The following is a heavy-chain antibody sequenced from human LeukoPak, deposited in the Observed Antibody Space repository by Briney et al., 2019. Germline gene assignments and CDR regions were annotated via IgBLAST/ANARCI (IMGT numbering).Heavy chain of an antibody. D-gene: IGHD4-23*01. CDR2: IKSDGSNT. CDR3: ARRGAVADAFDI. J-gene: IGHJ3*02. V-gene: IGHV3-74*01. CDR1: GFTFISYG. Sequence: PGGSLRLSCAASGFTFISYGMSWVRQAPGKGLVWVSRIKSDGSNTNYADSVKGRFTISRDNAKNTLYLQMNSLRAEDTAVYYCARRGAVADAFDIWGQGTMVTVSS.